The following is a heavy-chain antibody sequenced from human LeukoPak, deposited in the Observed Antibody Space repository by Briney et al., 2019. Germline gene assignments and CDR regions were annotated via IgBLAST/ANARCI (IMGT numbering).Heavy chain of an antibody. D-gene: IGHD1-26*01. CDR1: GYTFTSYA. J-gene: IGHJ3*02. CDR2: INAGNGNT. V-gene: IGHV1-3*03. Sequence: ASVKVSCKAPGYTFTSYAMHWVRQAPGQRLEWMGWINAGNGNTKYSQEFQGRVTITRDTSASTAYMELSSLRSEDTAVYYCARTVVGATDAFDIWGQGTMVTVSS. CDR3: ARTVVGATDAFDI.